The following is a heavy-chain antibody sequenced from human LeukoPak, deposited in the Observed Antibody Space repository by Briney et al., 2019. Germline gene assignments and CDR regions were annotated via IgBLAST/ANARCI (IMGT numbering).Heavy chain of an antibody. CDR2: VNPNTGNT. J-gene: IGHJ6*03. V-gene: IGHV1-8*01. Sequence: ASVKVSCKASGYTFTSYDINWVRQATGQGLEWMGWVNPNTGNTGYAQKFQGRVTMTRNTSISTAYMELSSLRSEDTAVYYCARAGVYRAARGYYYMDVWGKGTTVTVSS. CDR1: GYTFTSYD. CDR3: ARAGVYRAARGYYYMDV. D-gene: IGHD6-6*01.